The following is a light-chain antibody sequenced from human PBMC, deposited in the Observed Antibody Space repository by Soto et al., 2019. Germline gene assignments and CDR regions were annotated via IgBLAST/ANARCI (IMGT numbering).Light chain of an antibody. V-gene: IGLV2-14*01. Sequence: QSALTQPASVSGSPGQSITISCTGTSSDVGGYNYVSWYQQYPGKAPKLMIYDVSNRPSGVSNRFSGSKSGNTASLTISGXXAXXXPDYYCSSYTSSSPYVFGTGTKLTV. J-gene: IGLJ1*01. CDR3: SSYTSSSPYV. CDR1: SSDVGGYNY. CDR2: DVS.